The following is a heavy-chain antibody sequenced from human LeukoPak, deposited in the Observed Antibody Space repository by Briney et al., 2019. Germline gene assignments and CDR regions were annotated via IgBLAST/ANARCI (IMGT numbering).Heavy chain of an antibody. CDR3: ARSEDYYDSSGYLQNAYYYYYMDV. Sequence: SETLSLTCAVYGGSFSGYYWSWIRQPPGKGLEWIGEINHSGSTNYNPSLKSRVTISVDTSKNQFSLKLSSVTAADTAVYYCARSEDYYDSSGYLQNAYYYYYMDVWGKGTTVTVSS. CDR1: GGSFSGYY. V-gene: IGHV4-34*01. J-gene: IGHJ6*03. D-gene: IGHD3-22*01. CDR2: INHSGST.